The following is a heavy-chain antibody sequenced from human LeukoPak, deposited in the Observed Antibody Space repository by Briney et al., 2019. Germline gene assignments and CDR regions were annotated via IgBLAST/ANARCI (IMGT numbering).Heavy chain of an antibody. J-gene: IGHJ6*03. CDR2: ISSSGSTI. Sequence: PGGSLRLSCAASGFTFSDYYMTWIRQAPGKGLECVSYISSSGSTIYYADSVEGRFTISRDNAKSSLYLQMNSLRVEDKAVYYCARDPLTPYDYYMDVWGKGTTVTVSS. D-gene: IGHD3-9*01. CDR1: GFTFSDYY. CDR3: ARDPLTPYDYYMDV. V-gene: IGHV3-11*04.